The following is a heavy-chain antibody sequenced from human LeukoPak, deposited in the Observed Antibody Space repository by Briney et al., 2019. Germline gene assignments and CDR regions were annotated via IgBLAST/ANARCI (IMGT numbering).Heavy chain of an antibody. CDR3: AGGVLPYYFDY. V-gene: IGHV3-66*01. Sequence: GGSLRLSCAASGFAVNSNYMSWVRHASGKGLEVFSVIYSAGTTFYVDSVKGRLSISRDNSKNTVYLHMDSLRAEDTAVYYCAGGVLPYYFDYWGQGTLVTVSA. D-gene: IGHD3-3*01. CDR1: GFAVNSNY. J-gene: IGHJ4*02. CDR2: IYSAGTT.